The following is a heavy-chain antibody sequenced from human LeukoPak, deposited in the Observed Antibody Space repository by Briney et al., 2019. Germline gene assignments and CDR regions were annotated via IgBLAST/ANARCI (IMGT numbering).Heavy chain of an antibody. Sequence: GGSLRLSCAASGFTFGDYGMSWVRQAPGKGREWVSGINWNGGSTGYTDSVKGRFTISRDNSKNTLYLQMNSLRAEDTAVYYCAKDRGERGARWLQWDYFDYWGQGTLVTVSS. CDR3: AKDRGERGARWLQWDYFDY. V-gene: IGHV3-20*04. D-gene: IGHD5-24*01. CDR1: GFTFGDYG. J-gene: IGHJ4*02. CDR2: INWNGGST.